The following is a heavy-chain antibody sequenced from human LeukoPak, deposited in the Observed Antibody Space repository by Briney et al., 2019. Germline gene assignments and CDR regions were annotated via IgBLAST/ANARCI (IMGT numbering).Heavy chain of an antibody. D-gene: IGHD1-26*01. J-gene: IGHJ3*02. CDR1: GFTVSSNY. CDR2: IYSGGST. CDR3: ARDPSGSYEVGAFDI. Sequence: GGSLRLSCAASGFTVSSNYMSWVRQAPGKGLEWVSVIYSGGSTYYADSVKGRFTISRDNSKNTLYLQMNSLRAEDTAVYYCARDPSGSYEVGAFDIWGQGTMVTVSP. V-gene: IGHV3-66*01.